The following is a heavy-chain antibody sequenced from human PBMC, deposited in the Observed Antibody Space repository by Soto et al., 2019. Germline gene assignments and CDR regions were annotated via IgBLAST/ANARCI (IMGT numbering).Heavy chain of an antibody. CDR1: GFTFSDYY. Sequence: GGSLRLSCAASGFTFSDYYMSWIRQAPGKGLEWVSYISSSGSTKYYADSVKGRFTISRDNSKNSLYLQMNSLRAEDTAVYYCARDGIYGDAFDIWGQGTMVTVSS. J-gene: IGHJ3*02. CDR2: ISSSGSTK. D-gene: IGHD4-17*01. CDR3: ARDGIYGDAFDI. V-gene: IGHV3-11*01.